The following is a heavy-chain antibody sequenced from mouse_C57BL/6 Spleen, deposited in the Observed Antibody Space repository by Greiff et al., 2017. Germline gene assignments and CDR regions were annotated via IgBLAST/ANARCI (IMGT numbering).Heavy chain of an antibody. CDR1: GYSITSGYY. CDR3: ASDGYNYAMDY. CDR2: ISYDGSN. Sequence: EVKLVESGPGLVKPSQSLSLTCSVTGYSITSGYYWNWIRQFPGNKLEWMGYISYDGSNNYNPSLKNRISITRDTSKNQFFLKLNSVTTEDTATYYCASDGYNYAMDYWGQGTSVTVSS. D-gene: IGHD2-2*01. V-gene: IGHV3-6*01. J-gene: IGHJ4*01.